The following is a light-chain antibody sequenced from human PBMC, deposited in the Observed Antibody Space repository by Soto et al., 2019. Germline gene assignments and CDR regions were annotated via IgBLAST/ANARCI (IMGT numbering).Light chain of an antibody. CDR1: QSVGSN. CDR2: GAS. V-gene: IGKV3-15*01. Sequence: EIVMTQSPATLSVSPGEGATLSCRASQSVGSNLAWYQQKPGQAPRLLIYGASTRATGVAARFSGSGSGTEFTLTISSLRSEDFAVYYCQQYNNWPRTFGQGTKVDIK. J-gene: IGKJ1*01. CDR3: QQYNNWPRT.